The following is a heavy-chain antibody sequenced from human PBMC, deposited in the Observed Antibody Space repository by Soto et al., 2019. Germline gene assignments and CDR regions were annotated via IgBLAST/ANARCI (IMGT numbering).Heavy chain of an antibody. Sequence: GGSLRLFCEASGFTFSSYAMSWVRQAAGKGLEWASVISGSGGSTYYAAPVKRRFTISRDNSKNTLYLQMNSLRAEDTAVYYCAKDFPPYPEIAPLDAFDIWGRGTMGT. CDR3: AKDFPPYPEIAPLDAFDI. CDR2: ISGSGGST. D-gene: IGHD6-13*01. CDR1: GFTFSSYA. J-gene: IGHJ3*02. V-gene: IGHV3-23*01.